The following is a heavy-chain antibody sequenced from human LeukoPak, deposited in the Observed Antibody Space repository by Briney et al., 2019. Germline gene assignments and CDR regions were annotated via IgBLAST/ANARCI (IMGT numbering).Heavy chain of an antibody. CDR1: GYSISSGYY. V-gene: IGHV4-38-2*01. D-gene: IGHD4-17*01. Sequence: SETLSLTCAVSGYSISSGYYWGWIRQPQGKGLEWIGSIYHSGSTYYNPSLKSRVTISVDTSKNQFSLKLSSVTAADTAVYYCARQRTVRDWFDPWGQGTLVTVSS. CDR2: IYHSGST. CDR3: ARQRTVRDWFDP. J-gene: IGHJ5*02.